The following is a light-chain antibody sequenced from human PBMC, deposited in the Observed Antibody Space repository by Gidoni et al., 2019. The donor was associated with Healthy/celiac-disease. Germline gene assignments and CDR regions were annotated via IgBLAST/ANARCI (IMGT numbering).Light chain of an antibody. Sequence: QSVLTQPTSASGTPGQRVTISCSGSSSNIGSNTVNWYQQLPGTAPKLLIYSNNQRPPGVPDRFSGSKSGTSASLAISGLQSEDEADYYCAAWDDSLNGWVFGGGTKLTVL. J-gene: IGLJ3*02. CDR3: AAWDDSLNGWV. CDR2: SNN. V-gene: IGLV1-44*01. CDR1: SSNIGSNT.